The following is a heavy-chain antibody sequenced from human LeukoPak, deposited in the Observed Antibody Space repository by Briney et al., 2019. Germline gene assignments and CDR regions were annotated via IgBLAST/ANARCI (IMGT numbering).Heavy chain of an antibody. J-gene: IGHJ4*02. CDR3: ARANLVSYYDILTGYYAFDY. CDR2: IKQDGSEK. CDR1: GFTLSSYW. V-gene: IGHV3-7*01. D-gene: IGHD3-9*01. Sequence: GGSLRLSCAASGFTLSSYWMSWVRQAPGKGLEWVANIKQDGSEKYYVDSVKGRFTISRDNAKNSLYLQMNSLRAEDTAVYYCARANLVSYYDILTGYYAFDYWGQGTLVTVSS.